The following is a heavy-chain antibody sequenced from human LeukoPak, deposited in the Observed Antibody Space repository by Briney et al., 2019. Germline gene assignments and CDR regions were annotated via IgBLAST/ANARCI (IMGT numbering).Heavy chain of an antibody. J-gene: IGHJ5*02. Sequence: ASVKVSCKTSGYTFSIYGINWVRQAPGQGLEWMGWISPYNNNTNYAQSFQGRVTMTTDTSTTTAYMELGSLRSDDTAVYYCARGTSSSPVNWFDPWGQGTLVTVSS. D-gene: IGHD6-6*01. CDR3: ARGTSSSPVNWFDP. V-gene: IGHV1-18*01. CDR1: GYTFSIYG. CDR2: ISPYNNNT.